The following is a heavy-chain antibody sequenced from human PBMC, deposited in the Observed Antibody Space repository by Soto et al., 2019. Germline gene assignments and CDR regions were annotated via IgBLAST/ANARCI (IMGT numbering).Heavy chain of an antibody. J-gene: IGHJ4*02. D-gene: IGHD3-3*01. Sequence: TGGSLRLSCAASGFTLSSYAMNWVRQAPGKGLECVSSISSSGGSTYYADSVKGRFTISRDNSKNTLYLQMSSLRAEDTAIYYCATADYDFWTGYYERHAYWGQGALVTVSS. CDR3: ATADYDFWTGYYERHAY. CDR2: ISSSGGST. V-gene: IGHV3-23*01. CDR1: GFTLSSYA.